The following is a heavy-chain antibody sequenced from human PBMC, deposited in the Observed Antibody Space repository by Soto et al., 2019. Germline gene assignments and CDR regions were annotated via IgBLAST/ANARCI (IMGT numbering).Heavy chain of an antibody. CDR3: ARDLYSSGWLTGFDP. V-gene: IGHV3-66*01. J-gene: IGHJ5*02. CDR2: IYSGGST. D-gene: IGHD6-19*01. Sequence: EVQLVESGGGLVQPGGSLRLSCAASGFTVNNNYMSWVRQAPGKGLEWVPVIYSGGSTYYVDSVKGRFTMSRDNSKNTVYLQMNSLRAEDTAVYYCARDLYSSGWLTGFDPWGQGTLVTVSS. CDR1: GFTVNNNY.